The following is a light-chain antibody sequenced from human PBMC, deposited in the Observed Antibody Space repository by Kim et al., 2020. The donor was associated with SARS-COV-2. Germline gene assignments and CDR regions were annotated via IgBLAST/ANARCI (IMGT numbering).Light chain of an antibody. V-gene: IGKV1-8*01. CDR1: QGISSY. CDR2: AAS. CDR3: QQYYSYPLT. J-gene: IGKJ4*01. Sequence: ASTGDRVTITCRASQGISSYLAWYQQKPGKAPKLLIYAASTLQRGVPSRFSGSGSGTDFTLTISCLQSEDFATYYCQQYYSYPLTFGGGTKVEIK.